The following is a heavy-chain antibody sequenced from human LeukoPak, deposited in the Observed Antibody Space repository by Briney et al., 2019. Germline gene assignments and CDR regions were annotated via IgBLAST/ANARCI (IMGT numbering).Heavy chain of an antibody. CDR2: ISYDGSNK. J-gene: IGHJ4*02. CDR1: GFTFSSYG. V-gene: IGHV3-30*18. Sequence: GGSLRLSCAASGFTFSSYGMHWVRQAPGKGLEWVAVISYDGSNKYYADSVKGRFTISRDNSKNTLYLQMNSLRAEDTAVYYCAKVWDTYYYDSSGSFDYWGQGTLVTVSS. D-gene: IGHD3-22*01. CDR3: AKVWDTYYYDSSGSFDY.